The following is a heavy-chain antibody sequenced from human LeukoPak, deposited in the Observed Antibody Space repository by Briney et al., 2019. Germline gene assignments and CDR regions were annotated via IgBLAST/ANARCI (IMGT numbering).Heavy chain of an antibody. V-gene: IGHV1-69*13. CDR2: IIPIFGTA. Sequence: ASVKVSCKASGGTFSSYAISWVRQAPGQGLEWMGGIIPIFGTANYAQKFQGRVTITADESTSTAYMELSSLRSEDTAVYYCARDGPNWSIAVAGKSFDYWGQGTLVTVSS. J-gene: IGHJ4*02. CDR1: GGTFSSYA. D-gene: IGHD6-19*01. CDR3: ARDGPNWSIAVAGKSFDY.